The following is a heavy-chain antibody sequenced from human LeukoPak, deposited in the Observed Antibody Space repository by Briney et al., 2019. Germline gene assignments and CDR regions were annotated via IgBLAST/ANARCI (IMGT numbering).Heavy chain of an antibody. D-gene: IGHD6-19*01. CDR2: ISWNSGSI. CDR1: GFTFDDYA. J-gene: IGHJ6*02. CDR3: ATSYSSGWYGEYYYYGMDV. V-gene: IGHV3-9*01. Sequence: GGSLRLSCAASGFTFDDYAMHWVRQAPGKGLEWVSGISWNSGSIGYADSVKGRFTISRDNSKNTLYLQMNSLRAEDTAVYYCATSYSSGWYGEYYYYGMDVWGQGTTVTVSS.